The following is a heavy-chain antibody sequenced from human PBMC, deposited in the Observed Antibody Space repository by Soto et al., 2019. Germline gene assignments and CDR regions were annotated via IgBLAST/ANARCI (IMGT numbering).Heavy chain of an antibody. CDR2: INPNSGGT. J-gene: IGHJ6*02. V-gene: IGHV1-2*04. CDR3: ARDGVAAAGIYYYYGMDV. CDR1: GYTFTGYY. Sequence: ASVKVSCNASGYTFTGYYMHWVRQAPGQGLEWMGWINPNSGGTNYAQKFQGWVTMTRDTSISTAYMELSRLRSDDTAVYYCARDGVAAAGIYYYYGMDVWGQGTTVTVS. D-gene: IGHD6-13*01.